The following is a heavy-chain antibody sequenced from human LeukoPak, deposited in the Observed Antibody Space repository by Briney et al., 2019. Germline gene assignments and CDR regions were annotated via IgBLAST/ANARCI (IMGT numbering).Heavy chain of an antibody. D-gene: IGHD3-16*01. CDR1: GGSISSGGYY. V-gene: IGHV4-31*03. CDR2: LYYSGRT. CDR3: ARLGGYLPEY. J-gene: IGHJ4*02. Sequence: SETLSLTCTVSGGSISSGGYYWRWLRQHPGKGLEWFGYLYYSGRTYHHLSLKSRVNISAYKSKNQFSLKLSSLNGADTAVYYCARLGGYLPEYWGQGTLVTVSS.